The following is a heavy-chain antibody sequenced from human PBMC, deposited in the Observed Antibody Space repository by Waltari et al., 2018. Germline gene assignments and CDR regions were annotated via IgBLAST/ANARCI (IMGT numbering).Heavy chain of an antibody. D-gene: IGHD5-12*01. CDR3: ARVRRYSGYVLGFDY. Sequence: QVQLQESGPGLVKPSETLSLTCTVSGGSISSHSWSWIRQPPGKGLEWIGYIYYSGSTNYNPSLKSRVTISVDTSKNQFSLKLSSVTAADTAVYYCARVRRYSGYVLGFDYWGQGTLVTVSS. CDR2: IYYSGST. J-gene: IGHJ4*02. CDR1: GGSISSHS. V-gene: IGHV4-59*11.